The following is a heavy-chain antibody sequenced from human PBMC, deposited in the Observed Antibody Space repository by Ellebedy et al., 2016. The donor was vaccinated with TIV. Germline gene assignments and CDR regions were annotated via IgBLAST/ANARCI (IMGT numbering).Heavy chain of an antibody. CDR3: ARQGAMAYSSGWYVDY. D-gene: IGHD6-19*01. V-gene: IGHV5-51*01. Sequence: GESLKISCKGSGYSFTTYWIGWVRQMPGKGLEWMGIIYPRDSDTRYSPSFQGQVTISADKSISTAYLQWSSLKASDTAMYYCARQGAMAYSSGWYVDYWGQGTLVTVSS. CDR1: GYSFTTYW. J-gene: IGHJ4*02. CDR2: IYPRDSDT.